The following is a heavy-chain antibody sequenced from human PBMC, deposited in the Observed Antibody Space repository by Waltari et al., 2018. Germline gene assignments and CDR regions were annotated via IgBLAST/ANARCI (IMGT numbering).Heavy chain of an antibody. CDR3: VRSFGGSGSHKFDY. V-gene: IGHV4-39*02. CDR1: GGSSTTSTND. J-gene: IGHJ4*02. Sequence: QLQLQESGPGLVKPSETLSLTCVVSGGSSTTSTNDWGWIRQAPGKGPEWIGSVHYSGNVYYNPSLESRVAISVDTSKNDFSLDLDSVTATDTAVYFCVRSFGGSGSHKFDYWGQGILVTVSS. CDR2: VHYSGNV. D-gene: IGHD3-10*01.